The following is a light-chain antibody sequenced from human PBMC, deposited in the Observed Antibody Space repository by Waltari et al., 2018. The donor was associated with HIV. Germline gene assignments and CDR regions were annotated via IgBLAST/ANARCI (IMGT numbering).Light chain of an antibody. CDR3: LQDYNYPRT. Sequence: AIQMTQSPPSLSASVGDRITITCRASQGFGNDLGWYQHKSGRAPKLLIYSASRLHSGVPSRFSGSGSGTDFTLTINSLQPEDFATYYCLQDYNYPRTFGQGTEVEIK. J-gene: IGKJ1*01. CDR2: SAS. CDR1: QGFGND. V-gene: IGKV1-6*01.